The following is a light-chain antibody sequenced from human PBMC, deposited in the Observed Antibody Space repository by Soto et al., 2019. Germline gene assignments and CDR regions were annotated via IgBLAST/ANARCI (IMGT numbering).Light chain of an antibody. J-gene: IGLJ1*01. CDR2: DAN. CDR1: SSDVGFYNY. CDR3: TSYTTSSTYV. Sequence: SVLTQPASLSGSPGQAIAISCTGTSSDVGFYNYVSWYQQHPGKAPKLMVYDANNRPSGVSNRFSGSKSGNTASLTISGLQAEDEADYYCTSYTTSSTYVFGTGTKVTVL. V-gene: IGLV2-14*03.